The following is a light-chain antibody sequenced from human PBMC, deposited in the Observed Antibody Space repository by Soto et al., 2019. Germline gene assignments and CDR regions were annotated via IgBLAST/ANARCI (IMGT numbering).Light chain of an antibody. V-gene: IGLV2-14*01. J-gene: IGLJ1*01. Sequence: QSALTQPASVSGSPGQSITISCTGTSSDVGGYNYVSWYQQHPGKAPKLRIYEVSTRPSGVSNRFSGSKSGNTASLTISGLQAEDEADYYCSSYTSSSTYVFGTGTKVTVL. CDR2: EVS. CDR1: SSDVGGYNY. CDR3: SSYTSSSTYV.